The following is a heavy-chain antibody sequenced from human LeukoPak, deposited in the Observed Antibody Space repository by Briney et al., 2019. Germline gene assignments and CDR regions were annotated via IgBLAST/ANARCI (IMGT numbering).Heavy chain of an antibody. J-gene: IGHJ4*02. CDR3: AKDLKGYYGSGSYPH. CDR1: GFTFSSYA. D-gene: IGHD3-10*01. Sequence: PGGSLRLSCAASGFTFSSYAMSWVRQAPGKGLECLSAISGSGGSTFYTDSVKGRFTISRDNSKNTLDLQMNSLRAEDTAVYYCAKDLKGYYGSGSYPHWGQGTLVTVSS. V-gene: IGHV3-23*01. CDR2: ISGSGGST.